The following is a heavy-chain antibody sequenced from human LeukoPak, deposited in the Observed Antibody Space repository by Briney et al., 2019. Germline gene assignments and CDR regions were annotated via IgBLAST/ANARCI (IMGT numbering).Heavy chain of an antibody. V-gene: IGHV4-34*01. CDR1: GGSFSGYY. CDR2: INHSGST. J-gene: IGHJ4*02. CDR3: ARAAYSGSYHSDY. D-gene: IGHD1-26*01. Sequence: SETLSLTCAVYGGSFSGYYWSWIRQPPGKGLEWIGEINHSGSTNYNPSLKSRVTISVDTSKNQFSLELSSVTAADTAVYYCARAAYSGSYHSDYWGQGTLVTVSS.